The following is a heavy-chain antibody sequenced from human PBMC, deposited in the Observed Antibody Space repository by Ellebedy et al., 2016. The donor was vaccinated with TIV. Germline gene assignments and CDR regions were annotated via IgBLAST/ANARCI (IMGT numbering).Heavy chain of an antibody. CDR3: ARDWKYTFDY. V-gene: IGHV3-48*02. J-gene: IGHJ4*02. Sequence: GESLKISCTASGYIFTVYTINWVRQAPGKGLEWVSFNSPRDGTTSYVDSVKGRFTISVDTAKNSLYLQMNNLRDEDTAVYYCARDWKYTFDYWGQGALVTVSS. CDR2: NSPRDGTT. D-gene: IGHD1-7*01. CDR1: GYIFTVYT.